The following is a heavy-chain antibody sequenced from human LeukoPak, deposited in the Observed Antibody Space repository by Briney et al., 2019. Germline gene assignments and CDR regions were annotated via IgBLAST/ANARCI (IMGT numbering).Heavy chain of an antibody. CDR3: ARLRTYYYDSSGPRDFDY. J-gene: IGHJ4*02. D-gene: IGHD3-22*01. CDR1: GGSISSYY. Sequence: SETLSLTCTVSGGSISSYYWSWIRQPPGKGLEWIGSIYYSGSTNYNPSLKSRVTISVDTSKNQFSLKLSSVTAADTAVYYCARLRTYYYDSSGPRDFDYWGQGTLVTVSS. CDR2: IYYSGST. V-gene: IGHV4-59*08.